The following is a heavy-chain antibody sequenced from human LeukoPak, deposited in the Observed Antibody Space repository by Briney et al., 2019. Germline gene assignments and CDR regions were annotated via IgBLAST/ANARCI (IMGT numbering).Heavy chain of an antibody. D-gene: IGHD4-23*01. V-gene: IGHV3-30*18. CDR1: GFTFSSYD. CDR3: AKDLGEYGGNSDLNY. Sequence: GGSLRLSCAASGFTFSSYDMHWVRQAPGKGLEWVAVISYDGSNKYYTDSVKGRFTISRDNSKNTLYLQMNSLRAEDTAVYYCAKDLGEYGGNSDLNYWGQGTLVTVSS. J-gene: IGHJ4*02. CDR2: ISYDGSNK.